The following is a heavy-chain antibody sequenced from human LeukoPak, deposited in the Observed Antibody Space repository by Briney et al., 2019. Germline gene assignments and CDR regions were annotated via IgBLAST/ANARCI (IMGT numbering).Heavy chain of an antibody. Sequence: SETQSLTCAVYGGSFSGYYWSWIRQPPGKGLEWIGEINHSGSTNYNPSLKSRVTISVDTSKNQFSLKLSSVTAADTAVYYCAYPSRSLDYWGQGTLVTVSS. D-gene: IGHD3-10*01. V-gene: IGHV4-34*01. CDR3: AYPSRSLDY. CDR2: INHSGST. J-gene: IGHJ4*02. CDR1: GGSFSGYY.